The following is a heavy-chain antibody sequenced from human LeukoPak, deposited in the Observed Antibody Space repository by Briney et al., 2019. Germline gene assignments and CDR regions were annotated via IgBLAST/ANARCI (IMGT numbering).Heavy chain of an antibody. CDR1: GFTFSSYA. CDR3: ASADSGSYYKIVDY. D-gene: IGHD3-10*01. V-gene: IGHV3-30*15. Sequence: PGRSLRLSCAASGFTFSSYAMHWVRQAPGKXXXXXXXISYDGSNKYYADSVKGRFTISRDNSKNTLYLQMSSLRAEDTAVYYCASADSGSYYKIVDYWGQGTLVTVSS. J-gene: IGHJ4*02. CDR2: ISYDGSNK.